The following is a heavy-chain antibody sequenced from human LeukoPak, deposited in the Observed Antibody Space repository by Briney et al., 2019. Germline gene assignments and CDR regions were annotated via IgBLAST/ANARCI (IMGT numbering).Heavy chain of an antibody. Sequence: SETLSLTCAVYSGSFSGYYWSWMRQPPGKGLEWIGEINHSGSTNYNPSLKSRVTISVDTSKNQFSLKLSPVIAADTAVYYCARVGVDYSGNIIKYYFDYWGQGTLVTVSS. J-gene: IGHJ4*02. CDR2: INHSGST. D-gene: IGHD4-23*01. V-gene: IGHV4-34*01. CDR3: ARVGVDYSGNIIKYYFDY. CDR1: SGSFSGYY.